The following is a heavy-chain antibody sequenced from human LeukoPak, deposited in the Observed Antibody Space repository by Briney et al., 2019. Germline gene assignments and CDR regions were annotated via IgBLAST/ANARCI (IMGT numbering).Heavy chain of an antibody. Sequence: SETLSLTCIVSGGSISSGGYYWSWIRQHPGKGLEWIGYIYYSGSTYYNPSLKSRVTISVDTSKNQFSLKLSSVTAADTAVYYCARFDILTDGAYFDYWGQGTLVTVSS. D-gene: IGHD3-9*01. V-gene: IGHV4-31*03. CDR1: GGSISSGGYY. CDR3: ARFDILTDGAYFDY. CDR2: IYYSGST. J-gene: IGHJ4*02.